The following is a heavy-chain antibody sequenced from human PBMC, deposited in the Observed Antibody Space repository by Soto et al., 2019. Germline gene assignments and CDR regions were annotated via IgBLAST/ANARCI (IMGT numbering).Heavy chain of an antibody. V-gene: IGHV4-38-2*02. CDR3: ARDSAVTTPPFDY. Sequence: SETLSLTCAVSGYSISSGCNWGGIRQPPGKGLEWSGSIYHSGSTYYNPSLYTRVTISVDTSKTQFSLNLSSVTADDPAVYYCARDSAVTTPPFDYWGQGTLVTVSS. J-gene: IGHJ4*02. D-gene: IGHD4-17*01. CDR1: GYSISSGCN. CDR2: IYHSGST.